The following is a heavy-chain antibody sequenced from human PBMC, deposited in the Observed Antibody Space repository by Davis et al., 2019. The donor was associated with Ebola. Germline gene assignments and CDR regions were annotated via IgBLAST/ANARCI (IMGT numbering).Heavy chain of an antibody. D-gene: IGHD6-6*01. V-gene: IGHV4-30-2*01. CDR1: GGSISSGGYS. CDR2: IYHSGST. Sequence: MPSETLSLTCAVSGGSISSGGYSWSWIRQPPGKGLEWIGYIYHSGSTYYNPSLKSRVTISVDRSKNQFSLKLSSVTAADTAVYYCRLAARYYYYGMDVWGKGTTVTVSS. J-gene: IGHJ6*04. CDR3: RLAARYYYYGMDV.